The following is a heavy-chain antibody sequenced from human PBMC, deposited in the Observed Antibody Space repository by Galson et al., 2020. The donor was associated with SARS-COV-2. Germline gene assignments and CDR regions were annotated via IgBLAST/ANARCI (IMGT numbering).Heavy chain of an antibody. CDR3: ARDTLVQWGAFDY. Sequence: GGSLRLSCAASGFTFSSYGMHWVRQAPGKGLEWVAVIWYDGSNKYYADSVKGRFTISRDNSKKTLYLQMNSLRAEDTSVYYCARDTLVQWGAFDYWGQGTVVTVSS. CDR2: IWYDGSNK. V-gene: IGHV3-33*01. CDR1: GFTFSSYG. D-gene: IGHD1-26*01. J-gene: IGHJ4*02.